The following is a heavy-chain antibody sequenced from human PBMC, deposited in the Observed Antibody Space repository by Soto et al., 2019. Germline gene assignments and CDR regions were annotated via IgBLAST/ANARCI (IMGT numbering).Heavy chain of an antibody. CDR2: INHSGST. CDR1: GGSFSGYY. Sequence: QVQLQQWGAGLLKPSETLSLTCAVYGGSFSGYYWSWIRQPPGKGLEWIGEINHSGSTNYNPSLKSRVTISVDTSKNQFSLKLSSVTAADTAVYYCARAMVRGVKRYYYGMDVWGQGTTVTVSS. J-gene: IGHJ6*02. CDR3: ARAMVRGVKRYYYGMDV. V-gene: IGHV4-34*01. D-gene: IGHD3-10*01.